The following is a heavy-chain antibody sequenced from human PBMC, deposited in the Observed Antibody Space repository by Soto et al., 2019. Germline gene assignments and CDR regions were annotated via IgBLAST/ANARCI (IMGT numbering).Heavy chain of an antibody. J-gene: IGHJ4*02. Sequence: SETLSLTCAVYGGSFSGYYWSWIRQPPGKGLEWIGEINHSGSTNYNPSLKSRVTISVDTSKNQFSLKLSSVTAADTAVYYCATGEYSSGWYAYWGQGTLVTVS. CDR3: ATGEYSSGWYAY. D-gene: IGHD6-19*01. CDR1: GGSFSGYY. CDR2: INHSGST. V-gene: IGHV4-34*01.